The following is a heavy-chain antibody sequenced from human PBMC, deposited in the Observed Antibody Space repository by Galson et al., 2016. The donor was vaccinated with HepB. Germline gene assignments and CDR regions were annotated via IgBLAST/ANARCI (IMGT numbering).Heavy chain of an antibody. CDR1: EHVFVTSW. Sequence: QSGAEVTKPGESLRLSCKASEHVFVTSWISWVRQMPGQGLEWMGRIDPSDSYTNYSPSFQGHVTLSVDKSISTAYLQWSSLKASDTALDYCATGLAVAGAFDIWGQGAMVTVAS. J-gene: IGHJ3*02. CDR3: ATGLAVAGAFDI. V-gene: IGHV5-10-1*01. CDR2: IDPSDSYT. D-gene: IGHD6-19*01.